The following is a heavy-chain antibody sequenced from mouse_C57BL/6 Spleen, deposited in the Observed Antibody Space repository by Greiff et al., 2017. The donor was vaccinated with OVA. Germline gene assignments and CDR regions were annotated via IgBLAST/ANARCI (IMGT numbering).Heavy chain of an antibody. CDR1: GFSFNTYA. CDR2: IRSKSNNYAT. Sequence: EVHLVESGGGLVQPKGSLKLSCAASGFSFNTYAMNWVRQAPGKGLEWVARIRSKSNNYATYYADSVKDRFTISRDDSESMLYLQMNNLKTEDTAMYYWVRQRDYDGSREDYYAMDYWGQGTSVTVSS. CDR3: VRQRDYDGSREDYYAMDY. V-gene: IGHV10-1*01. J-gene: IGHJ4*01. D-gene: IGHD1-1*01.